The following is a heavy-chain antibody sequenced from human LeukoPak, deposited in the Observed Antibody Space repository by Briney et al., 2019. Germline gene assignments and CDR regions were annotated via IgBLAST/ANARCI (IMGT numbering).Heavy chain of an antibody. D-gene: IGHD1-26*01. CDR3: ARGSEWELLSCDY. CDR2: ISSSSSYI. Sequence: GGSLRLSCAASGFMFSSNWMSWVRQAPGKGLEWVSSISSSSSYIYYADSVKGRFTISRDNAKNSLYLQMNSLRAEDTAVYYCARGSEWELLSCDYWGQGTLVTVSS. CDR1: GFMFSSNW. V-gene: IGHV3-21*06. J-gene: IGHJ4*02.